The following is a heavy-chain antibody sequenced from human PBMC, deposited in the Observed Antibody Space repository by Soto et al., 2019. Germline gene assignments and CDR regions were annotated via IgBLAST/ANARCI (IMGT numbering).Heavy chain of an antibody. Sequence: SRTLSLTCAMSGDSVSSNSAAWNWIRQSPSRGLEWLGRTYYRAKWYNDYAVSVKSRITINPDTSKNQFSLQLNSVTPEDTAVYYCARGGPNWNYEDRAYYYYYGMDVWGQGTTVTVSS. D-gene: IGHD1-7*01. CDR2: TYYRAKWYN. V-gene: IGHV6-1*01. CDR1: GDSVSSNSAA. J-gene: IGHJ6*02. CDR3: ARGGPNWNYEDRAYYYYYGMDV.